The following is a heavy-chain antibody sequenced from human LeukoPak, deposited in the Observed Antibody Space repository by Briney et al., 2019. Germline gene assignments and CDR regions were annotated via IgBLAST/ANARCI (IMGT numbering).Heavy chain of an antibody. CDR1: GFTFSSYW. Sequence: GGSLRLSCAASGFTFSSYWMYWVRQAPGKGLVWVSRINSDGSSTSYADSVKGRFTISRDNAKNTLYLQMNSLRAEDTAVYYCAREALGGDYDYWGQGTLVTVSS. J-gene: IGHJ4*02. CDR2: INSDGSST. D-gene: IGHD4-17*01. V-gene: IGHV3-74*01. CDR3: AREALGGDYDY.